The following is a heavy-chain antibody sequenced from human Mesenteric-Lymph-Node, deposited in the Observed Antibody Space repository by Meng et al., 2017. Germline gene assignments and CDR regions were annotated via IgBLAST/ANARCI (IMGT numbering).Heavy chain of an antibody. Sequence: GESLKISCAASGFAFSNNVMHWVRQSPGKGLVWVSRIHPSGSNSNNADSVKGRFTISRDNAKNSLYLQMNSLRAEDTAVYYCARVLDYYDSSGLVLGIWGQGTMVTVSS. CDR3: ARVLDYYDSSGLVLGI. CDR2: IHPSGSNS. CDR1: GFAFSNNV. V-gene: IGHV3-74*01. D-gene: IGHD3-22*01. J-gene: IGHJ3*02.